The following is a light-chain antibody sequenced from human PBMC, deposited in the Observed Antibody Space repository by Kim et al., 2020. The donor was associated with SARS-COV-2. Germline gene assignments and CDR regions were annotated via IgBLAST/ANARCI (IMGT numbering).Light chain of an antibody. CDR3: NSRVRSGDLVL. CDR2: GKN. J-gene: IGLJ2*01. Sequence: SSELTQDPAVSVALGQTVRITCQGDSLRSYYANWYQQKPGQAPILLIFGKNNRPSGIPDRISGSSSGNTASLTITGAQAEDEADYYCNSRVRSGDLVLFGGGTQLTVL. V-gene: IGLV3-19*01. CDR1: SLRSYY.